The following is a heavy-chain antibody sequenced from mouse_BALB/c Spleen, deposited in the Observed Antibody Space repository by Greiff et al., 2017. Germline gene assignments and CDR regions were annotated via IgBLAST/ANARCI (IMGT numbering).Heavy chain of an antibody. Sequence: VQLQQPGAELVKPGASVKLSCKASGYTFTSYWMHWVKQRPGQGLEWIGEINPSNGRTNYNEKFKSKATLTVDKSSSTAYMQLSSLTSEDSAVYYCARWSGNYGYAMDYWGQGTSVTVSS. CDR1: GYTFTSYW. CDR3: ARWSGNYGYAMDY. CDR2: INPSNGRT. D-gene: IGHD2-1*01. J-gene: IGHJ4*01. V-gene: IGHV1S81*02.